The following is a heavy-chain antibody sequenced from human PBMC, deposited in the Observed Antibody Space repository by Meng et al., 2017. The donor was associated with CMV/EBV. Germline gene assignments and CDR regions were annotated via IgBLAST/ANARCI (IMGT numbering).Heavy chain of an antibody. CDR3: ASRITIFGVVTAFDP. V-gene: IGHV4-39*07. Sequence: QLSRQESGPGLVKPSETLSLTCTVSGGSISSSSYYWGWIRQPPGKGLEWIGSIYYSGSTYYNPSLKSRVTISVDTSKNQFSLKLSSVTAADTAVYYCASRITIFGVVTAFDPWGQGTLVTVSS. D-gene: IGHD3-3*01. CDR1: GGSISSSSYY. CDR2: IYYSGST. J-gene: IGHJ5*02.